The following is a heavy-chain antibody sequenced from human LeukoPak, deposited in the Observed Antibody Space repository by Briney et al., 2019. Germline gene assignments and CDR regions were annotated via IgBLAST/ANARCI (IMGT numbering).Heavy chain of an antibody. CDR1: GLTFSNFN. J-gene: IGHJ4*02. Sequence: PGGSLRLSCAASGLTFSNFNMNWVRQAPGKGLEWISSITYSSRYMYYADSVKGRFTISRDNAKNSLYLHMNSLRAEDTAVYYCARDFGSSYTSPFPFWGQGTLVTVSS. CDR2: ITYSSRYM. CDR3: ARDFGSSYTSPFPF. D-gene: IGHD2-2*02. V-gene: IGHV3-21*01.